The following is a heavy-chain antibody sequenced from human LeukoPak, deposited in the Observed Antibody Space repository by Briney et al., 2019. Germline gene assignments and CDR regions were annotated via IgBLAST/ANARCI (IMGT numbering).Heavy chain of an antibody. CDR2: INPSGGST. V-gene: IGHV1-46*01. CDR1: GYTFTSYY. D-gene: IGHD3-10*01. J-gene: IGHJ3*02. CDR3: ATYTEDYYGSGGNFDI. Sequence: GASVKVSCKASGYTFTSYYMHWVRQAPGQGLEWMGIINPSGGSTSYAQKFQGRVTMTEDTSTDTAYMELSSLRSEDTAVYYCATYTEDYYGSGGNFDIWGQGTMVTVSS.